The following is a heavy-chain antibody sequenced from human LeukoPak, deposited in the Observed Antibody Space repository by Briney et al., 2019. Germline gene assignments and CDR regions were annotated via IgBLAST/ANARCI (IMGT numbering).Heavy chain of an antibody. CDR2: IYHSGST. CDR1: GYSISSGYY. Sequence: PSETLSLTCAVSGYSISSGYYWGWIRQPPGKGLEWIGSIYHSGSTNYNPSLKSRVTISVDTSKNQFSLKLSSVTAADTAVYYCARDHEVVPSYYYMDVWGKGTTVTVSS. V-gene: IGHV4-38-2*02. J-gene: IGHJ6*03. D-gene: IGHD2-2*01. CDR3: ARDHEVVPSYYYMDV.